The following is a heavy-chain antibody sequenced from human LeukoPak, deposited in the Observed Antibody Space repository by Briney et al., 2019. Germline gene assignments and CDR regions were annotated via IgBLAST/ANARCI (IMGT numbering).Heavy chain of an antibody. CDR2: IYHSGST. V-gene: IGHV4-38-2*02. CDR1: GYSISSGYY. CDR3: ARGAAGYSSSWLEGYFDY. Sequence: PSETLSLTCTVSGYSISSGYYWGWIRQPPGKGLEWIGSIYHSGSTYYNPSLKSRVTISVDTSKNQFSLKLSSVTAADTAVYYCARGAAGYSSSWLEGYFDYWGQGTLVTVSS. J-gene: IGHJ4*02. D-gene: IGHD6-13*01.